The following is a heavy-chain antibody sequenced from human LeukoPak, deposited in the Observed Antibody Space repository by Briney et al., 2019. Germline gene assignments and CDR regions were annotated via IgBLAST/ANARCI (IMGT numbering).Heavy chain of an antibody. V-gene: IGHV3-23*01. CDR3: AEDPILTGFYNDGR. D-gene: IGHD3-9*01. CDR2: INDGGGIV. CDR1: GFTFSSYA. Sequence: GRSLRLSCAASGFTFSSYAMTWVRQAPGKGLQWVSSINDGGGIVYYADSVKGRFTISRDNSKNTLYLEMNSLRAEDTARYFCAEDPILTGFYNDGRWGQGTLVIVSS. J-gene: IGHJ4*02.